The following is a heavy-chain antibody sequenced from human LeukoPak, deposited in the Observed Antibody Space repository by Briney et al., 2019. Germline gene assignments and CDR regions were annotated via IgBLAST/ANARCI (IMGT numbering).Heavy chain of an antibody. D-gene: IGHD3-16*02. CDR1: GYTFTSYY. J-gene: IGHJ4*02. CDR2: INPNSGGT. V-gene: IGHV1-2*02. Sequence: ASVKVSCKASGYTFTSYYMHWVRQAPGQGLEWMGWINPNSGGTTDAQKFQGRVTMTRDTSISTAYMELSRLRSDDTAVYYCARAGGVIVTFDYWGQGNLVTVSS. CDR3: ARAGGVIVTFDY.